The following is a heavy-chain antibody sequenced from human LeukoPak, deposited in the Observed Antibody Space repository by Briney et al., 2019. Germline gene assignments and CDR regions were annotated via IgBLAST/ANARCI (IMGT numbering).Heavy chain of an antibody. CDR3: SFRGLIDGGGSYFYY. J-gene: IGHJ4*02. CDR2: IIPILDIT. V-gene: IGHV1-69*02. Sequence: SVKVSCKASGGTFSSYTISWVRQAPGQGLEWMGRIIPILDITNYAQKFQGRVTITADKSTSTAYMEVSSLKSEYRAGYYGSFRGLIDGGGSYFYYWGQATLVTVSS. D-gene: IGHD3-16*02. CDR1: GGTFSSYT.